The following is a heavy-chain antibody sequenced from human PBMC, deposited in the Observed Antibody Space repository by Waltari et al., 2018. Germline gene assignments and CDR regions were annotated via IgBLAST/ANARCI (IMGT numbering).Heavy chain of an antibody. V-gene: IGHV1-8*03. Sequence: QVQLVQSGAEVKKPGASVKVSCKASGYTFTSYDINWVRQATGQGRWWRGVSNPNSGNTSYAQKVQGRVTITRNTSISTAYMELSSLRSEDTAVYYCARGSFWLGVYFDYWGQGTLVTVSS. D-gene: IGHD3-10*01. CDR1: GYTFTSYD. J-gene: IGHJ4*02. CDR3: ARGSFWLGVYFDY. CDR2: SNPNSGNT.